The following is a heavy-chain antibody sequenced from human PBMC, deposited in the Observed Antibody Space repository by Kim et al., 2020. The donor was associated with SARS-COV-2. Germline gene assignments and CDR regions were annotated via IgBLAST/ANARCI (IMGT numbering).Heavy chain of an antibody. CDR1: GYTFTSYG. Sequence: ASVKVSCKASGYTFTSYGISWVRQAPGQGLEWMGWISAYNGNTNYAQKLQGRVTMTTDTSTSTAYMELRSLRSDDTAVYYCASSYYDSSGYEFGAFDIWGQGTMVTVSS. CDR3: ASSYYDSSGYEFGAFDI. CDR2: ISAYNGNT. J-gene: IGHJ3*02. V-gene: IGHV1-18*04. D-gene: IGHD3-22*01.